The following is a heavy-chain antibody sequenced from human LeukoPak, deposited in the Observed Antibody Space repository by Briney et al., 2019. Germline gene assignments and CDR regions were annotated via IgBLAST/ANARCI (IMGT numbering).Heavy chain of an antibody. CDR1: GFTFSSYA. CDR3: AKGSIPRXYXXXXSGXYYFDY. Sequence: GGSLRLSCAASGFTFSSYAMSWVRQAPGKGLEWVSAISGSGGSTYYADSVKGRFTISRDNSKNTLYLQMNSLRAEDTAVYYCAKGSIPRXYXXXXSGXYYFDYWGQGTLVTVXS. V-gene: IGHV3-23*01. J-gene: IGHJ4*02. D-gene: IGHD3-22*01. CDR2: ISGSGGST.